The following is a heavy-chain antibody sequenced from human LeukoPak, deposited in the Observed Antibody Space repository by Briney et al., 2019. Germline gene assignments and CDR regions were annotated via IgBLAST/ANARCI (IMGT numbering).Heavy chain of an antibody. CDR3: AKGTRWLVPSRFDP. CDR2: ISGSGGST. D-gene: IGHD6-19*01. Sequence: GGSLRLSCAASGFTFNEAWMSWVRQAPGKGLEWVSAISGSGGSTYYADSVKGRFTISRDNSKNTLYLQMNSLRAEDTAVYYCAKGTRWLVPSRFDPWGQGTLVTVSS. CDR1: GFTFNEAW. J-gene: IGHJ5*02. V-gene: IGHV3-23*01.